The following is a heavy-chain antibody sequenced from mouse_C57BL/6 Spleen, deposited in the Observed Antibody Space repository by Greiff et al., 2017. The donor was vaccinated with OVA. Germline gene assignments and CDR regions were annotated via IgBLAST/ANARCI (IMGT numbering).Heavy chain of an antibody. D-gene: IGHD4-1*01. CDR3: ARWDFGYYYAMDY. CDR2: INPYNGGT. V-gene: IGHV1-19*01. CDR1: GYTFTDYY. Sequence: VQLQQSGPVLVKPGASVKMSCKASGYTFTDYYMNWVKQSHGKSLEWIGVINPYNGGTSYNQKFKGKATLTVDKSSSTAYMELNSLTSEDSAVYYCARWDFGYYYAMDYWGQGTSVTVSS. J-gene: IGHJ4*01.